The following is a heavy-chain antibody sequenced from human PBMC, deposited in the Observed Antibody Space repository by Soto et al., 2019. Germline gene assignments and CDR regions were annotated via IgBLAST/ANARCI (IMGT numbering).Heavy chain of an antibody. J-gene: IGHJ4*02. Sequence: SETLSLTCTVSGGSIRNGDYYWGWIRQPPGKGLEWIGYVYYSGTAYSHPSLNSRVSISVDTSENQFSLRLTSVTAADTAVYYCVTVNLVGAAYYFDYWGPGTLVTV. CDR2: VYYSGTA. V-gene: IGHV4-30-4*01. CDR1: GGSIRNGDYY. CDR3: VTVNLVGAAYYFDY. D-gene: IGHD1-26*01.